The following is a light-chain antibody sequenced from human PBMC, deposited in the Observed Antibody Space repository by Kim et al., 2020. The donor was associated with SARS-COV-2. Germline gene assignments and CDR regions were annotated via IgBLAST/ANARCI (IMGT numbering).Light chain of an antibody. V-gene: IGLV3-1*01. Sequence: SYELTQPPSVSVSPGQTASITCSGDELGDKYTCWYQQKPGQSPVLVIYQDDKRPSGIPERFSGSNSGNAATLTISGTQAMDEADYYCQAWDSRTVVFGTG. CDR3: QAWDSRTVV. CDR2: QDD. J-gene: IGLJ1*01. CDR1: ELGDKY.